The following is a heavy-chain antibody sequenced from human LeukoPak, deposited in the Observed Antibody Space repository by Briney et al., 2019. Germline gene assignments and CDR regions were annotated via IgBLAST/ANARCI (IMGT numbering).Heavy chain of an antibody. V-gene: IGHV4-38-2*02. D-gene: IGHD3-3*01. CDR2: IYHSGST. Sequence: SETLSLTCTVSGYSISSGYYWGWIRQPPGKGLEWIGSIYHSGSTYYNPSLKSRVTISVDTSKNQFSLKLSSVTAADTAVYYCATYGFLEWLNPNDAFDIWGQGTMVTVSS. J-gene: IGHJ3*02. CDR1: GYSISSGYY. CDR3: ATYGFLEWLNPNDAFDI.